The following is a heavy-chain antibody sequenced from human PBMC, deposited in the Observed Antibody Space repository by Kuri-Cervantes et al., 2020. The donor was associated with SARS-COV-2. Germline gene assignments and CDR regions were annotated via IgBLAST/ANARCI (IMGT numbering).Heavy chain of an antibody. CDR1: GFTFSSYS. Sequence: GESLKISCAASGFTFSSYSMNWVRQAPGKGLEWASYISSSSSTIYYADSVKGRFTISRDNAKNSLYLQMNSLRAEDTAVYYCARDDWYSGSYFYYYYGMDVWGQGTTVTVSS. D-gene: IGHD1-26*01. V-gene: IGHV3-48*01. CDR2: ISSSSSTI. CDR3: ARDDWYSGSYFYYYYGMDV. J-gene: IGHJ6*02.